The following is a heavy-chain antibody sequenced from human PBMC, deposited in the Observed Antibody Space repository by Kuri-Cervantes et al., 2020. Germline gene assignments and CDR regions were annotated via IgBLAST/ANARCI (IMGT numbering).Heavy chain of an antibody. V-gene: IGHV3-30*18. D-gene: IGHD3-9*01. CDR3: AKDSRLNYDILTGYYGSNYYFDY. Sequence: GGSLRLSCAASGFTFSSYGMHWVRQAPGKGLEWVAVISYDGSNKYYADSVKGRFTISRDNSKNSLYLQMNSLRTEDTALYYCAKDSRLNYDILTGYYGSNYYFDYWGQGTLVTVSS. CDR1: GFTFSSYG. J-gene: IGHJ4*02. CDR2: ISYDGSNK.